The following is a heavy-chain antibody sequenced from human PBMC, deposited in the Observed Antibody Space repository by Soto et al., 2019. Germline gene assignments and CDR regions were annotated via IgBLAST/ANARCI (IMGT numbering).Heavy chain of an antibody. CDR3: ARGNLAAAPDY. CDR1: GGSFSGYY. J-gene: IGHJ4*02. D-gene: IGHD6-13*01. Sequence: TLSLTCAVYGGSFSGYYWSWIRQPPGKGLEWIGEINHSGSTNYNPSLKGRVTISVDTSKNQFSLKLSSVTAADTAVYYCARGNLAAAPDYWGQGTLVTVSS. V-gene: IGHV4-34*01. CDR2: INHSGST.